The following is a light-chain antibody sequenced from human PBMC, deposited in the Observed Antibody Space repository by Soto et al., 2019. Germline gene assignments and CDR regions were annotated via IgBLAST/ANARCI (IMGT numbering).Light chain of an antibody. V-gene: IGKV3-11*01. Sequence: EIVLTQSPATLSLSPGERATLSCRASQSIGSFLAWYQQKPGQPPRLFIYDASNRATGIPGRFSGSGSGTDFTLTISSLEPEDFAFYYCQQRGNWPPTFGPGTKVNIK. J-gene: IGKJ3*01. CDR1: QSIGSF. CDR2: DAS. CDR3: QQRGNWPPT.